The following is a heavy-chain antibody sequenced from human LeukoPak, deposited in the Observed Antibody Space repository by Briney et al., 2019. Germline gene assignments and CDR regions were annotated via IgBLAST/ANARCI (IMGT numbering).Heavy chain of an antibody. V-gene: IGHV1-2*06. CDR3: ARDNGVSSGWYNDAFDI. D-gene: IGHD6-19*01. CDR2: INPNSGGT. CDR1: GYTFTVYY. J-gene: IGHJ3*02. Sequence: GASVTVSCKASGYTFTVYYMHWVRQAPGQGLEWMGRINPNSGGTNYAQKFQARVTMTRDTSISTAYMELSRLRSDDTAVYYCARDNGVSSGWYNDAFDIWGQGTMVTVSS.